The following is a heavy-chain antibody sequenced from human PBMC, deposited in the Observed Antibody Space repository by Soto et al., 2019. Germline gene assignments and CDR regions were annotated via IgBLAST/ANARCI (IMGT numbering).Heavy chain of an antibody. CDR2: IYSGGST. D-gene: IGHD3-3*01. J-gene: IGHJ6*03. Sequence: GGSLRLSCAASGFTVSSNYMSWVRQAPGKGLEWVSVIYSGGSTYYADSVKGRFTISRHNSKNTLYLQMNSLRAEDTAVYYCARVAEWLYYYYMDVWGKGTTVTVSS. CDR3: ARVAEWLYYYYMDV. V-gene: IGHV3-53*04. CDR1: GFTVSSNY.